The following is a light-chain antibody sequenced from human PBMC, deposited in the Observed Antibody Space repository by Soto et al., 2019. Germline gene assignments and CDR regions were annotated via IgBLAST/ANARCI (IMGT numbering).Light chain of an antibody. Sequence: EIVLTQSQGTLSLSPLERXALXGRASQSVSSRYLAWYQQKPGQAPRLLIYDASNRATGIPARFSGSGSGTDFTLTISSLESEDLAVYYCQQRNNWPLTFGGGTKVDNK. J-gene: IGKJ4*01. V-gene: IGKV3D-20*02. CDR1: QSVSSRY. CDR3: QQRNNWPLT. CDR2: DAS.